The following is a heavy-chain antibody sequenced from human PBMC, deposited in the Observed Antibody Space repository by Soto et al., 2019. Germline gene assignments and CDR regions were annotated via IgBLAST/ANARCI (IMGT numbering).Heavy chain of an antibody. Sequence: SETLSLTCTVSGGSMSSCYWTWIRQPAGKGLEWIGRVYSSGGTHYNPSLKSRVTISLDTSKNQFSLRLLSVTDADTAVYYCARGQRFSDWFDPWGQGILVTVSS. CDR2: VYSSGGT. J-gene: IGHJ5*02. V-gene: IGHV4-4*07. D-gene: IGHD3-3*01. CDR1: GGSMSSCY. CDR3: ARGQRFSDWFDP.